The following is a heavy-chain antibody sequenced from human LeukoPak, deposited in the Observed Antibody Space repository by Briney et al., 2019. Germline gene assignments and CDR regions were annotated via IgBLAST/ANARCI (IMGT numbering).Heavy chain of an antibody. CDR1: GFTFSNYW. J-gene: IGHJ4*02. CDR2: IKYDGSAT. D-gene: IGHD3-3*01. CDR3: VSGSLQSGYNFDY. Sequence: EGSLRLSCAASGFTFSNYWMHWIRQVPGKGLVWVSHIKYDGSATNYADSVKGRFTISRDNAKNTLYLQMNSLRAEDTAVYYCVSGSLQSGYNFDYWGQGALVTVS. V-gene: IGHV3-74*01.